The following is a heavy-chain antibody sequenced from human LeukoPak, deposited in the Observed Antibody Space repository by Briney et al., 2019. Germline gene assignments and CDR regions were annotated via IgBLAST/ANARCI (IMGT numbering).Heavy chain of an antibody. V-gene: IGHV3-23*01. D-gene: IGHD3-22*01. CDR1: GFTFSKYA. CDR3: AKSNYFDSGGYYFFDY. CDR2: ISVSGGST. Sequence: GGSLRLSCAASGFTFSKYAMTWVRQAPGKGLEWVSGISVSGGSTNYADSVKGRFTISRDNSKNTLYLQMNSLRAEDTAVYYCAKSNYFDSGGYYFFDYWGQGTLVTVSS. J-gene: IGHJ4*02.